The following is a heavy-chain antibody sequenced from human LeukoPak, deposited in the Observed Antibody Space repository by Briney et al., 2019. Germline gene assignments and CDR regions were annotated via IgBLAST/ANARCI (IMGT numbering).Heavy chain of an antibody. J-gene: IGHJ3*02. Sequence: ASVKVSCKASGYTFTSYYMHWVRQAPGQGLEWMGIINPSGGSTSYAQKFQGRVTMTRDTSTSTVYMELSSLRSEDTAVYYCARDRSPLGYCSGGSCYTYAFDIWGQGTMVTVSS. CDR3: ARDRSPLGYCSGGSCYTYAFDI. V-gene: IGHV1-46*01. D-gene: IGHD2-15*01. CDR1: GYTFTSYY. CDR2: INPSGGST.